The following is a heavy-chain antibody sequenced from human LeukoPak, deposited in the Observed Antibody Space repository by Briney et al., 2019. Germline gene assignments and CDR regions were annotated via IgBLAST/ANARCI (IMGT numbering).Heavy chain of an antibody. Sequence: GGSLRHSCAASGVTFSSYWMHWVRQAPGKGLGWVSRINSDGRSTSYADSVRGRFTISRDNAKNTLYLQVNSLRAEDTAVYYCARLGGSSDFDYWGQGTLVTVSS. D-gene: IGHD1-26*01. CDR1: GVTFSSYW. CDR2: INSDGRST. V-gene: IGHV3-74*01. J-gene: IGHJ4*02. CDR3: ARLGGSSDFDY.